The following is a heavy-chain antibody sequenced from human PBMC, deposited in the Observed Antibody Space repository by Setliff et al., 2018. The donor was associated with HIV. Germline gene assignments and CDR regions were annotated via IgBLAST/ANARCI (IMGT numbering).Heavy chain of an antibody. Sequence: PSETLSLTCTVSGDSISTDYWTWIRQPPGKGLEWIGYIYNSASTYYDPSLKSRVTISLDTSKNQFFLKLSSVTAPDTAIYYCARQTWEYYDTLTGYYRSPKNFDSWGQGTLVTVSS. CDR2: IYNSAST. CDR3: ARQTWEYYDTLTGYYRSPKNFDS. CDR1: GDSISTDY. V-gene: IGHV4-59*08. D-gene: IGHD3-9*01. J-gene: IGHJ4*02.